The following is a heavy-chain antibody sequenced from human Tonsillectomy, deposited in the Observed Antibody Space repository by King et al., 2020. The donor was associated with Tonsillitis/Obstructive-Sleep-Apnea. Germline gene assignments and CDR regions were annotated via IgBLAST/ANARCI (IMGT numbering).Heavy chain of an antibody. CDR2: IYYSGST. CDR3: ARHRGYCSSTSCKYNWFDP. CDR1: GGSISSSSYY. J-gene: IGHJ5*02. D-gene: IGHD2-2*01. Sequence: QLQESGPGLVKPSETLSLTCTVSGGSISSSSYYWGWIRQPPGKGLEWIGSIYYSGSTYHNPSLKSRVTISADTSKNQFSLKLNSVTAADTAVYYCARHRGYCSSTSCKYNWFDPLGQGTLVTVSS. V-gene: IGHV4-39*01.